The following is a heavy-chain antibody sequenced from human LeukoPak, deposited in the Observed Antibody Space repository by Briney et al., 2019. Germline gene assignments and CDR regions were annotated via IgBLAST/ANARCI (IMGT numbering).Heavy chain of an antibody. D-gene: IGHD6-19*01. CDR3: ARAPDSSGWAPYMDV. CDR1: GGSISSGSYY. V-gene: IGHV4-39*07. J-gene: IGHJ6*03. Sequence: SQTLSLTCTVSGGSISSGSYYWSWIRQPPGKGLEWIGSIYYSGSTYYNPSLKSRVTISVDTSKNQFSLKLSSVTAADTAVYYCARAPDSSGWAPYMDVWGKGTTVTVSS. CDR2: IYYSGST.